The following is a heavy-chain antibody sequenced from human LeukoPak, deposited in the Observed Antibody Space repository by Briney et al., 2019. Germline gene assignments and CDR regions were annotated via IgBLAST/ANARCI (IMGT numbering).Heavy chain of an antibody. CDR3: ARVIAAAGTSNDY. CDR2: VDPEDGET. CDR1: GYTFTDYY. D-gene: IGHD6-13*01. Sequence: ASVKISCKVSGYTFTDYYMHWVQQAPGKGLEWMGLVDPEDGETIYAEKFQGRVTITADTSTDTAYMELGGLRSEDTAVYYCARVIAAAGTSNDYWGQGTLVTVSS. J-gene: IGHJ4*02. V-gene: IGHV1-69-2*01.